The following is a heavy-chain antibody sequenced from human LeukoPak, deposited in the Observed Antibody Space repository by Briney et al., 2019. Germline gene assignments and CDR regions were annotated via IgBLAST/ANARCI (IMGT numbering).Heavy chain of an antibody. CDR2: IRYDESNT. Sequence: PGGTLRLSCAASGYMFSDFGIHWVRQTPDKGLEWVAFIRYDESNTYYGDSVKGRFTISRDTSRNTVYLQMNSLRAEDTAVYYCARGLTYGPYINFDYWGQGTLVTVSS. CDR3: ARGLTYGPYINFDY. V-gene: IGHV3-30*02. D-gene: IGHD4-17*01. CDR1: GYMFSDFG. J-gene: IGHJ4*02.